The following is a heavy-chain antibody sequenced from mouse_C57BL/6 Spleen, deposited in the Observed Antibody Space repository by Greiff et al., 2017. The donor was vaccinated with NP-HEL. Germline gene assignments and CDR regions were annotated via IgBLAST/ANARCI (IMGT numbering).Heavy chain of an antibody. J-gene: IGHJ3*01. Sequence: VQLKESGPGLVKPGASVKISCKASGFSFTDYNMNWVKQSTGKSLAWIGVINPNYGTTSYTQKFKGKATLTVDPSFSTTNMHLNILASEDSAFYYCSRYVNAFAYWGQGTLVTVSA. CDR3: SRYVNAFAY. CDR2: INPNYGTT. CDR1: GFSFTDYN. V-gene: IGHV1-39*01.